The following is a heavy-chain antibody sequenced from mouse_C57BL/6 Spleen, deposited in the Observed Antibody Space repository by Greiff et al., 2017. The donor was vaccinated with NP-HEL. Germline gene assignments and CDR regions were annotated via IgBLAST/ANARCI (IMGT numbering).Heavy chain of an antibody. J-gene: IGHJ2*01. V-gene: IGHV3-6*01. CDR3: AREDLDY. CDR1: GYSITSGYY. CDR2: ISYDGSN. Sequence: EVQLMESGPGLVKPSQSLSLTCSVTGYSITSGYYWNWIRQFPGNKLEWMGYISYDGSNNYNPSLKNRISITRDTSKNQFFLKLNSVTTEDTATYYCAREDLDYWGQGTTLTVSS.